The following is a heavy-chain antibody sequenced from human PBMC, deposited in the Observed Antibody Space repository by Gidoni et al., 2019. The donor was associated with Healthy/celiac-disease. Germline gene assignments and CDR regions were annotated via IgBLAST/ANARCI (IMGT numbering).Heavy chain of an antibody. Sequence: QVQLVQSGAEVKTPGASVKVSCKASGYTLTGYYMHWVRQAPGQGLEWMGWINPNSGGTNYAQKFQGRVTMTRDTSISTAYMELSRLRSDDTAVYYCARMFRFLEWLLPQGGMDVWGQGTTVTVSS. J-gene: IGHJ6*02. CDR1: GYTLTGYY. D-gene: IGHD3-3*01. CDR3: ARMFRFLEWLLPQGGMDV. CDR2: INPNSGGT. V-gene: IGHV1-2*02.